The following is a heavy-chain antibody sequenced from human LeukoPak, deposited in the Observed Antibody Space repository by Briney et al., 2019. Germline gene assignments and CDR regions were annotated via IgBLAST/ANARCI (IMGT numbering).Heavy chain of an antibody. V-gene: IGHV4-38-2*01. CDR3: ARHEQGYCTSSSCRGSDY. CDR1: DYSISGGYY. D-gene: IGHD2-2*01. J-gene: IGHJ4*02. CDR2: IYHSGST. Sequence: PSEILSLTCVVSDYSISGGYYWGWIRQPPGKGLEWIGSIYHSGSTYYNPSLKSRVTISIDTSKNQFSLKLSSVTAADTAVYYCARHEQGYCTSSSCRGSDYWGQGTLVTVSS.